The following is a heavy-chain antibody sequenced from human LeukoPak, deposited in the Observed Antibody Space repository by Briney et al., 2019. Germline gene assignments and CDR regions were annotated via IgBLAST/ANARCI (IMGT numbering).Heavy chain of an antibody. CDR3: AADRYSSSWENEYFQH. D-gene: IGHD6-13*01. J-gene: IGHJ1*01. CDR1: GFTFTSLA. CDR2: IVVGSGNT. V-gene: IGHV1-58*02. Sequence: GASVKVSCKASGFTFTSLARQWVGLARGHRLEWIGWIVVGSGNTNYAQKFQERDTITRDMSTSTAYMELSSLRSEDTAVYYCAADRYSSSWENEYFQHWGQGTLVTVSS.